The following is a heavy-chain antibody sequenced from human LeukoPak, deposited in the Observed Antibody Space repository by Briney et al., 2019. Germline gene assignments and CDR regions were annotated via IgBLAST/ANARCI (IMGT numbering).Heavy chain of an antibody. CDR3: ARYDSSGYFSKGAFDI. Sequence: PSETLSLTCTVSGGSLSSSSYYWGWIRQPPGKGLEWIGSIYYSGSTYYNPSLKSRVTISVDTSKNQFSLKLSSVTAADTAVYYCARYDSSGYFSKGAFDIWGQGTMVTVSS. J-gene: IGHJ3*02. CDR1: GGSLSSSSYY. CDR2: IYYSGST. D-gene: IGHD3-22*01. V-gene: IGHV4-39*07.